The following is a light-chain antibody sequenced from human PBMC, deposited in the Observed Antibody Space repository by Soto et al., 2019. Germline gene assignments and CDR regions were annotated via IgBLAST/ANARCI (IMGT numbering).Light chain of an antibody. CDR2: YTS. V-gene: IGKV1-39*01. CDR1: QTIGRY. Sequence: DIQMTQSPSSLSASVGDRVTITCRASQTIGRYLNWYQQKPGKAPKVLIYYTSILQSGVPSRFSGSGSGTDFTLTISCLQSEDFATYYCQQYYGFPITFGQGTRLEIK. J-gene: IGKJ5*01. CDR3: QQYYGFPIT.